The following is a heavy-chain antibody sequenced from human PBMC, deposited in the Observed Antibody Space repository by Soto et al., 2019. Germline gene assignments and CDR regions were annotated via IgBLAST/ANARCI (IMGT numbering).Heavy chain of an antibody. D-gene: IGHD3-10*01. V-gene: IGHV4-31*03. J-gene: IGHJ6*02. CDR1: GVSISSGDYY. Sequence: QVQLQESGPGLVKPSQTLSLTCTVSGVSISSGDYYWSWIRQHPGKGLEWIGYIYYSGRTYYNPSLQSRVTLSLDTSKNQFSLKLSSVTAADTAVYYCAREGYNYNGMDVWGQGTTVTVSS. CDR2: IYYSGRT. CDR3: AREGYNYNGMDV.